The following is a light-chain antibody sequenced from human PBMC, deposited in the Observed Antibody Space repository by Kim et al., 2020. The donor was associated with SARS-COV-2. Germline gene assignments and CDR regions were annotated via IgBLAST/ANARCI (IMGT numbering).Light chain of an antibody. V-gene: IGKV3-11*01. J-gene: IGKJ4*01. CDR2: DAS. CDR1: QSVSSS. Sequence: LSPGERATLSCRASQSVSSSLAWYQQKPGQAPRLRIYDASNRATGIPARFSGSGSGTDFTLTISSLEPEDFVVYYCQQRRNWPLTFGGGTKVDIK. CDR3: QQRRNWPLT.